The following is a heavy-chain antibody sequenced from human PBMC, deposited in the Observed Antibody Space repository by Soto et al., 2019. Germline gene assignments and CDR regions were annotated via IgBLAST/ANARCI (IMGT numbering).Heavy chain of an antibody. V-gene: IGHV1-8*01. D-gene: IGHD6-13*01. CDR2: MNPNSGNT. CDR3: AVGSSSWYGAFDI. CDR1: GYTFTSYD. J-gene: IGHJ3*02. Sequence: GSGKVSCKASGYTFTSYDINWVRQATGQGLEWTGWMNPNSGNTGYAQKFQGRVTMTRDTSISTAYMGLSSLRSEDTAVYYCAVGSSSWYGAFDIWGQGTMVTVSS.